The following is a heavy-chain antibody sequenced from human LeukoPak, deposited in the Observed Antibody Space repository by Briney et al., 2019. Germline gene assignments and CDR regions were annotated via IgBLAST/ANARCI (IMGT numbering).Heavy chain of an antibody. CDR2: ISGSGGRT. D-gene: IGHD3-22*01. CDR3: ARDGVYDSSGYYYNWFDP. CDR1: GFTFSSYG. Sequence: PGGSLRLSCASSGFTFSSYGMSWVRQAPGKGLEWVSGISGSGGRTYYADSVKGRFTISRDNSKNTLYLQMNSLRAEDTAVYYCARDGVYDSSGYYYNWFDPWGQGTLVTVSS. V-gene: IGHV3-23*01. J-gene: IGHJ5*02.